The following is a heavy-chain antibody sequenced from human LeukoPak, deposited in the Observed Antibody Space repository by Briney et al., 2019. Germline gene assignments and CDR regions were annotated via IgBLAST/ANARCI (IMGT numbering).Heavy chain of an antibody. V-gene: IGHV1-2*02. CDR2: INPNSGGT. CDR1: GYTFTGYY. Sequence: ASVTVSCKASGYTFTGYYMHWVRQAPGQGLEWMGWINPNSGGTNYAQKFQGRVTITRDTSISTAYMELSRLRSDDTAVYYCARGIKIAVAGRRWFDPWGQGTLVTVSS. D-gene: IGHD6-19*01. CDR3: ARGIKIAVAGRRWFDP. J-gene: IGHJ5*02.